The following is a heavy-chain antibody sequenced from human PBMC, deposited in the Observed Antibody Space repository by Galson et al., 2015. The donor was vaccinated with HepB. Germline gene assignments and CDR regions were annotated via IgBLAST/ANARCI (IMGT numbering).Heavy chain of an antibody. CDR3: ARLVLEEAAGTADAFDI. Sequence: QSGAEVKKPGESLKTSCKGSGYSFTSYWIGWVRQMPGKGLEWMGIIYPGDPDTRYSPSFQGQVTISADKSISTAYLQWNSLKASDPAMYYCARLVLEEAAGTADAFDIWGQGTMVTVSS. J-gene: IGHJ3*02. CDR2: IYPGDPDT. D-gene: IGHD6-13*01. V-gene: IGHV5-51*03. CDR1: GYSFTSYW.